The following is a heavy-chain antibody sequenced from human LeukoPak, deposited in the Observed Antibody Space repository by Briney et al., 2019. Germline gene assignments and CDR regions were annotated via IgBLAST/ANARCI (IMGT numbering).Heavy chain of an antibody. CDR1: GFTFRSYG. J-gene: IGHJ4*02. CDR3: AKDLMRGGVDY. V-gene: IGHV3-30*18. D-gene: IGHD3-16*01. CDR2: ISYDGSNK. Sequence: GGSLRLSCAASGFTFRSYGMHWVRQAPGKGLEWVAVISYDGSNKYYADSVKGRFTISRDNSKNTLYLQMNSLRAEDTAVYYCAKDLMRGGVDYWGQGTLVTVSS.